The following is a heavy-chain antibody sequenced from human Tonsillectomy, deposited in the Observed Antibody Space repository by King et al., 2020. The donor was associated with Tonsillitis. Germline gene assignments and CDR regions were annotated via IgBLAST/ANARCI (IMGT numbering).Heavy chain of an antibody. CDR3: ASPATPNGYFDH. V-gene: IGHV3-33*05. D-gene: IGHD2-8*01. Sequence: VQLVESGGGVVQPGRSLRLSCTASGFIFSDYGIHWVRRAPGKGLEWVAVISHDGGQEYYADSVKGRFSISRDNSKNTLFLQMDSLRVEDTAVYYCASPATPNGYFDHWGQGIRVTVSS. CDR1: GFIFSDYG. CDR2: ISHDGGQE. J-gene: IGHJ5*02.